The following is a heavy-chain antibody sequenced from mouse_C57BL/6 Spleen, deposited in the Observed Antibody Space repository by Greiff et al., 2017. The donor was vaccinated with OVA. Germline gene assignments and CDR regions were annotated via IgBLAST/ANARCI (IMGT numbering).Heavy chain of an antibody. D-gene: IGHD6-1*01. Sequence: VQLQQSGAELVRPGASVTLSCKASGYTFTDYEMHWVKQTPVHGLEWIGAIDPETGGTAYNQKFKGKAILTADKSSSTAYMELRSLTSEDSAVYYCTSGKPPWAAWCAYWGQGTLVTVSA. CDR3: TSGKPPWAAWCAY. J-gene: IGHJ3*01. CDR2: IDPETGGT. CDR1: GYTFTDYE. V-gene: IGHV1-15*01.